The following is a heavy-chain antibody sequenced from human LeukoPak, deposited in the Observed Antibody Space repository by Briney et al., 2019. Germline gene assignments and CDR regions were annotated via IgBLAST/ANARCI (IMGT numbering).Heavy chain of an antibody. CDR3: ARVAYGGNSNFDY. J-gene: IGHJ4*02. D-gene: IGHD4-23*01. Sequence: ASVKVSCKASGYTFTGYYMHWVRQAPGQGLEWMGGIIPIFGTANYAQKFQGRVTITADESTSTAYMELSSLRSEDTAVYYCARVAYGGNSNFDYWGQGTLVTVSS. CDR2: IIPIFGTA. CDR1: GYTFTGYY. V-gene: IGHV1-69*13.